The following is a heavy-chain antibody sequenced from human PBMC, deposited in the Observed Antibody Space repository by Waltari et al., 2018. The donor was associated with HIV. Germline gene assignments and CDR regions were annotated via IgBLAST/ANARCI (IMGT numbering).Heavy chain of an antibody. CDR3: ARDNSNHGLAY. Sequence: QVHLQESGPGLVKPSETLSLTCSVSGGSISNYYWSWIRQPAGKGLEWIGRFSTSGSTNYNPSLKRRVSMSVDTSKNQFSLKLSSVTAADTAVYYCARDNSNHGLAYWGQGTLVTVSS. CDR2: FSTSGST. D-gene: IGHD3-22*01. CDR1: GGSISNYY. V-gene: IGHV4-4*07. J-gene: IGHJ4*02.